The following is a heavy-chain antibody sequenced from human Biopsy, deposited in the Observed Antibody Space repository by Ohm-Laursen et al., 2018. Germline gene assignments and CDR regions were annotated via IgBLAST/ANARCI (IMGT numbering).Heavy chain of an antibody. CDR2: VYNGGIT. V-gene: IGHV4-61*01. Sequence: GTLSLTCAVSGHSVRSGHYWTWIRQPPGKGLEWIGHVYNGGITNYNPSLKSRVTISKDTSKNQFSLQVNSVTAADTAVYYCARTPRDSFWSGSYKRGLWFDPWGQGTLVIVSS. CDR1: GHSVRSGHY. CDR3: ARTPRDSFWSGSYKRGLWFDP. J-gene: IGHJ5*02. D-gene: IGHD3-3*01.